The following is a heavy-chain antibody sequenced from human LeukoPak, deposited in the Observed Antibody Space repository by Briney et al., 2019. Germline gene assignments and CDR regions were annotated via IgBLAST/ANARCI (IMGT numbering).Heavy chain of an antibody. CDR1: GGSISSYY. D-gene: IGHD5-24*01. Sequence: SETLSLTCTVSGGSISSYYWSWIRQPPGKGLEWIGEINHSGSTNYNPSLKSRVTISVDTSKNQFSLKLSSVTAADTAVYYCARFLRWLHPVGFDYWGQGTLVTVSS. CDR3: ARFLRWLHPVGFDY. J-gene: IGHJ4*02. V-gene: IGHV4-34*01. CDR2: INHSGST.